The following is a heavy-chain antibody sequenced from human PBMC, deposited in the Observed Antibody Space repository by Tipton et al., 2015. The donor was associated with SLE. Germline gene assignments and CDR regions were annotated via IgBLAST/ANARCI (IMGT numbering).Heavy chain of an antibody. J-gene: IGHJ6*03. CDR1: GGSISRYY. D-gene: IGHD3-22*01. CDR3: ARVGHGVDSSGYKSRYCYCMGV. CDR2: VYPSGGS. Sequence: TLSLTCTVSGGSISRYYWSWIRQPPGKGLEYIGYVYPSGGSDYNPSLSGRVTISFDTSKNQFSLRLTSATAADTAGYYCARVGHGVDSSGYKSRYCYCMGVWGKGATGTVSS. V-gene: IGHV4-4*08.